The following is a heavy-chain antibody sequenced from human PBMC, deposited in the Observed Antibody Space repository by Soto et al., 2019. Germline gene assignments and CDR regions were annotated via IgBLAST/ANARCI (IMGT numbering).Heavy chain of an antibody. CDR1: GGSFSGYY. CDR2: INHSGST. D-gene: IGHD4-17*01. V-gene: IGHV4-34*01. CDR3: ARDPGDDSLDY. Sequence: QVQLQQWGAGLLKPSETLSLTCAVYGGSFSGYYWSWIRQPPGKGLEWIGEINHSGSTNYNPSLSSXXTXSXXTSKNQFLLKLSSVTAADTAVYYCARDPGDDSLDYWGQGTLVTVSS. J-gene: IGHJ4*02.